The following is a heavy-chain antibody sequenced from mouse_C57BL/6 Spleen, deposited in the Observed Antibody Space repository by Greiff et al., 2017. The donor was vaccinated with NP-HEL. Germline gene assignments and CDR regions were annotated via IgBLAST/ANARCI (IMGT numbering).Heavy chain of an antibody. V-gene: IGHV1-80*01. CDR3: ARGPTVEDWYFDV. J-gene: IGHJ1*03. CDR2: IYPGDGDT. Sequence: VQLQQSGAELVKPGASVKISCKASGYAFSSYWMNWVKQRPGKGLEWIGQIYPGDGDTNYNGKFKGKATLTADKSSSTAYMQLSSLTSEDSAVYFCARGPTVEDWYFDVWGTGTTVTVSS. CDR1: GYAFSSYW. D-gene: IGHD1-1*01.